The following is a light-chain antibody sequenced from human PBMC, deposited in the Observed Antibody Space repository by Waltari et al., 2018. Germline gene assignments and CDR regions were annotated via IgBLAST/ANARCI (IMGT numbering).Light chain of an antibody. J-gene: IGKJ2*01. CDR2: ASS. Sequence: EIVLTQSPGTLSLSPGERATLSCRASQSGTNIAWFQQRPGQAPRLLIYASSVTAAGIPDRFRGSVSGTDFTLTIARLEPEDFAVYYCQYYGDSTRTFGQGTKLAIK. V-gene: IGKV3-20*01. CDR3: QYYGDSTRT. CDR1: QSGTN.